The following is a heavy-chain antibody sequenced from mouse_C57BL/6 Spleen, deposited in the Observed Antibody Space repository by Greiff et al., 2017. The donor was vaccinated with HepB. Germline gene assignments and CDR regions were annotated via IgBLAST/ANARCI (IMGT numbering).Heavy chain of an antibody. D-gene: IGHD2-14*01. V-gene: IGHV1-42*01. CDR2: INPSTGGT. CDR3: ARWGTDRYFDV. CDR1: GYSFTGYY. Sequence: DVQLQESGPERVKPGASVKIYGKASGYSFTGYYMNWVKQSPEKSLEWIGEINPSTGGTTYNQKFKAKATLTVDKSSSTAYMQLKSLTSEDSAVYYCARWGTDRYFDVWGTGTTVTVSS. J-gene: IGHJ1*03.